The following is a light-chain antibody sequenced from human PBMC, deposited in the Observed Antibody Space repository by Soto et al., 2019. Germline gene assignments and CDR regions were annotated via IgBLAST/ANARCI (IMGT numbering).Light chain of an antibody. CDR3: MQALQTPT. Sequence: DIVMTQSPLSLPVTPGEPASISCRSSQSLLHSNGYNYLDWYLQKPGQSPQLLIYLGSNLASGVPDRFSGSGSGTDFTLKISRVEAVDVGVYYCMQALQTPTFGGGTKVEIK. CDR1: QSLLHSNGYNY. J-gene: IGKJ4*01. V-gene: IGKV2-28*01. CDR2: LGS.